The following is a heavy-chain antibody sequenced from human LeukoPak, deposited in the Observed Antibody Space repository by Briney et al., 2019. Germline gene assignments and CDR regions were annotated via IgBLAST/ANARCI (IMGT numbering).Heavy chain of an antibody. CDR2: ISSSSSTI. V-gene: IGHV3-48*04. Sequence: PGGSLRLSCAASGFTFSSYSINWVRQAPGKGLEGVSYISSSSSTIYYAESVKGRFTISRDNAKNSLYLQMNRLRAEDTAVYYCARDWRSVLELLLGYCSSTTCEDYYMDIWSKGTTVTGSS. CDR1: GFTFSSYS. J-gene: IGHJ6*03. D-gene: IGHD2-2*01. CDR3: ARDWRSVLELLLGYCSSTTCEDYYMDI.